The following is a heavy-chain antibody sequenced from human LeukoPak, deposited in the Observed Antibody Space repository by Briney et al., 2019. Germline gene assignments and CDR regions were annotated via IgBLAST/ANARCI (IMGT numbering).Heavy chain of an antibody. J-gene: IGHJ6*03. CDR2: ISSSSSYI. CDR1: GFTFSSYS. V-gene: IGHV3-21*01. Sequence: GGSLRLSCAASGFTFSSYSMSWVRQAPGKGLEWVSSISSSSSYIYYADSVKGRFTISRDNAKNSLYLQMNSLRAEDTAVYYCARDNIVVVPAAIRPYYYYYMDVWGKGTTVTVSS. D-gene: IGHD2-2*02. CDR3: ARDNIVVVPAAIRPYYYYYMDV.